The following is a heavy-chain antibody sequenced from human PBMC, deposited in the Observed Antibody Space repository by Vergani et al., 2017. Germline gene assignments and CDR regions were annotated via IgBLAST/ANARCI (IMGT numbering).Heavy chain of an antibody. V-gene: IGHV1-69*12. CDR2: IIPLFGTA. D-gene: IGHD6-13*01. CDR1: GGTFSTYT. J-gene: IGHJ5*02. CDR3: ARDLPAAPFDP. Sequence: QVQLVQSGAEVKKPGSSVKVSCKASGGTFSTYTIAWVRQAPGQGPEWMGGIIPLFGTANYARKFQGRVSFTADESTRTAYMELTSLTSEDTAVYYCARDLPAAPFDPWGQGTLVTVSS.